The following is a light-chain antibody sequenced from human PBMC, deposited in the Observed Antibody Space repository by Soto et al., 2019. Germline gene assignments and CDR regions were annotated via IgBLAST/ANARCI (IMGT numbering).Light chain of an antibody. CDR2: SNN. V-gene: IGLV1-44*01. J-gene: IGLJ3*02. Sequence: QSVLTQPPSASGTPGQRVTISCSGSSSNIGSYTVNWYQQLPGTAPKLLIYSNNQRPSGVPDRFSGSKSDTSASLAISGLQSEDEADYYCAAWDDSLNAWVFGGGTQLTVL. CDR3: AAWDDSLNAWV. CDR1: SSNIGSYT.